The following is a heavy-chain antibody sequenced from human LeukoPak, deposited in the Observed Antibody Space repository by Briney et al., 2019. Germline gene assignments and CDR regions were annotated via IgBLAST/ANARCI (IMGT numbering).Heavy chain of an antibody. Sequence: GASVKVSCKASGYTFTSYDINWVRQATGQGLEWMGRMNPNSGNTGYAQKFQGRVTMTRNTSISTAYMELSSLRSEDTAVYYCARLVWDSSGYFANPGRAFDIWGQGTMVTVSS. CDR2: MNPNSGNT. V-gene: IGHV1-8*01. CDR1: GYTFTSYD. CDR3: ARLVWDSSGYFANPGRAFDI. D-gene: IGHD3-22*01. J-gene: IGHJ3*02.